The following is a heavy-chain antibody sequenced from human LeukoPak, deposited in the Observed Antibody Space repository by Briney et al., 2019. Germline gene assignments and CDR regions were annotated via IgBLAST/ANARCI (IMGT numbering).Heavy chain of an antibody. Sequence: SETLSLTCTVSGYSISSGYYWGWIRQPPGKGLEWIGSIHHSGSTYYNPSLKSRVTISVDTSKNQVSLKLSSVTAADTAIYYCARRHSSSLGFGYWGQGTPLTVSS. J-gene: IGHJ4*02. CDR3: ARRHSSSLGFGY. V-gene: IGHV4-38-2*02. CDR1: GYSISSGYY. CDR2: IHHSGST. D-gene: IGHD6-13*01.